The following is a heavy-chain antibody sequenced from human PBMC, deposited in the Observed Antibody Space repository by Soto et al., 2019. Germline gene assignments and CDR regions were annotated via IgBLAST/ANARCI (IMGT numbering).Heavy chain of an antibody. CDR3: ARVMTTVTTKTYYYYYGMDV. D-gene: IGHD4-17*01. CDR1: GFTFSSDD. CDR2: IGTAGDT. Sequence: GGSLRLSCAPSGFTFSSDDMHWVRQATGKGLEWVSAIGTAGDTYYPGSVKGRFTISREYANNSLYLQMNSLRADDTAVYYCARVMTTVTTKTYYYYYGMDVWGQGTTVTV. V-gene: IGHV3-13*01. J-gene: IGHJ6*02.